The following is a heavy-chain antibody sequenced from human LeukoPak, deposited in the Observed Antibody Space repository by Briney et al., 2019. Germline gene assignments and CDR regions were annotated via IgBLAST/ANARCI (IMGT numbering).Heavy chain of an antibody. CDR3: ARANGERKQWLVDY. V-gene: IGHV4-38-2*02. CDR2: IYHSGST. Sequence: PSETLSLTCTVSGYSINSGYYWGWIRQPPGKGLEWIGSIYHSGSTYYNPSLKSRVTISVDTSKNQFSLKLSSVTAADTAVYYCARANGERKQWLVDYWGQGTLVTVSS. CDR1: GYSINSGYY. D-gene: IGHD6-19*01. J-gene: IGHJ4*02.